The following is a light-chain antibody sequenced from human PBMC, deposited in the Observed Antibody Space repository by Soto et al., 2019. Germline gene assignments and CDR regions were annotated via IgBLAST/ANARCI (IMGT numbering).Light chain of an antibody. J-gene: IGKJ5*01. CDR2: GTS. Sequence: IVMTQSPASLSVSPGESVTLSFRASQSVASNLAWYQQKPGQAPRLLIYGTSTRATGVPARFSGSGSGTDFTLTISSLQAADFAVYHCQHYNNWPITFGQGTRLEIK. CDR1: QSVASN. CDR3: QHYNNWPIT. V-gene: IGKV3-15*01.